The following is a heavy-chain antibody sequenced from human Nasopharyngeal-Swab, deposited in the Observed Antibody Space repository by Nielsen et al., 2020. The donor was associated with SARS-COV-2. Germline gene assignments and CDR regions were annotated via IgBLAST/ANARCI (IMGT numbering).Heavy chain of an antibody. CDR3: ARDGRSASYYGMDV. V-gene: IGHV3-21*01. Sequence: GESLKISCAASGFTLRDYSMNWVRQAPGKGLEWVSSISSSAAFINYADSVQGRLTISRDNAKNSLYLQMNSLRAEDTAVYYCARDGRSASYYGMDVWGQGTTVTVSS. CDR2: ISSSAAFI. CDR1: GFTLRDYS. J-gene: IGHJ6*02.